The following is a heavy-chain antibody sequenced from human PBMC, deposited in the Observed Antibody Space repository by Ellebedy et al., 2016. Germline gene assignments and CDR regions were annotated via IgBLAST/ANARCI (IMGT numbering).Heavy chain of an antibody. CDR3: ARGGSPTLTGYYFFDY. CDR2: IYHSGTT. CDR1: GGSISSSNW. Sequence: SETLSLXXAVSGGSISSSNWWTWVRQPPGKGLEWIGEIYHSGTTNYNPSLRSRVSISVDKSNNQFSLKLTSVTAADTAVYYCARGGSPTLTGYYFFDYWGQGTLVTVSS. V-gene: IGHV4-4*02. D-gene: IGHD3-9*01. J-gene: IGHJ4*02.